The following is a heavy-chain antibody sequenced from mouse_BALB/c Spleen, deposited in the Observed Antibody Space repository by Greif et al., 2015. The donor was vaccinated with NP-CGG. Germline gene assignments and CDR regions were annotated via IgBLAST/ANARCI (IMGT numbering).Heavy chain of an antibody. D-gene: IGHD4-1*01. CDR1: GYTFTDYY. CDR2: IYPGSGNT. V-gene: IGHV1-84*02. J-gene: IGHJ4*01. Sequence: QVQLQQSGPELVKPGASVKISCKASGYTFTDYYINWVKQKPGQGLEWIGWIYPGSGNTKYNEKFKGKATLTVDTSSSTVYMQLSSLTSEDTAVYFCARRTGTEAMDYWGRGTSVTVSS. CDR3: ARRTGTEAMDY.